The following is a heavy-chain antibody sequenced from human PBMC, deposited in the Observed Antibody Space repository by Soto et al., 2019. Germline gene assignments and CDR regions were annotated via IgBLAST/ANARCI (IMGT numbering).Heavy chain of an antibody. V-gene: IGHV3-21*01. Sequence: EVQLVESGGGLVKPGGSLRLSCAASGFTFSSYSMNWVRQAPGKGLEWVSSISSSSSYIYYADSVKGRFTISRDNGKNSLYLRINSLSAEDTAVYYCAGDLYGDYSHWFDPWGQGTLVTVSS. CDR3: AGDLYGDYSHWFDP. J-gene: IGHJ5*02. CDR1: GFTFSSYS. D-gene: IGHD4-17*01. CDR2: ISSSSSYI.